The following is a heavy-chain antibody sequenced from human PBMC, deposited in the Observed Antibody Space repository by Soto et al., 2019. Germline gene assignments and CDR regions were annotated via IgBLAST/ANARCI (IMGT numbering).Heavy chain of an antibody. J-gene: IGHJ6*03. CDR2: ISGSGGST. D-gene: IGHD2-15*01. V-gene: IGHV3-23*01. Sequence: GGSLRLSCAASGFTFSSYAMSWVRQAPGKGLEWVSAISGSGGSTYYADSVKGRFTISRDNSKNTLYLQMNSLRAEDTAVYYCAKIVIELGDYYYYMDVWGKGTTVTVSS. CDR3: AKIVIELGDYYYYMDV. CDR1: GFTFSSYA.